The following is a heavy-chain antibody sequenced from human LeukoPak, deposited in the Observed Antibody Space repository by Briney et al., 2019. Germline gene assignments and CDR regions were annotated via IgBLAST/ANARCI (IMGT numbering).Heavy chain of an antibody. CDR2: IGVGVETT. J-gene: IGHJ4*02. D-gene: IGHD4-17*01. V-gene: IGHV3-23*01. CDR1: GFTFNNYS. Sequence: GGSLSLSRAASGFTFNNYSMNWVRQAPRKGRECVSSIGVGVETTYYADSAKGRFTISKDKSQNTLYLQMNSLRAEDTAVYYCARDYADYVGYFFFDYWGQGTLVTVSS. CDR3: ARDYADYVGYFFFDY.